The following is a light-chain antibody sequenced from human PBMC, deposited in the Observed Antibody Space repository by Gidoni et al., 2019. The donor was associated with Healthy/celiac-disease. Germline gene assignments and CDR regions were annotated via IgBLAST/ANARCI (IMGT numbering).Light chain of an antibody. CDR3: PHYDDWPT. J-gene: IGKJ1*01. Sequence: EIVMTQSPATLSVSPGERATLSCRASQSVSSNLAWYQQKPGQAPRLLIYGASTRATGFPARFSVSGSGTEFTLTVSSLQSEDFAVSYCPHYDDWPTFCQXTKVEIK. CDR2: GAS. CDR1: QSVSSN. V-gene: IGKV3-15*01.